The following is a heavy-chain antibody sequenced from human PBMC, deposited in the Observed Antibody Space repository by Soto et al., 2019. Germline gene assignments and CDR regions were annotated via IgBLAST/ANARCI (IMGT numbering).Heavy chain of an antibody. CDR1: GYTFTGYY. CDR2: INPNSGGT. CDR3: ATTSGYSYSNWFDP. D-gene: IGHD3-3*01. V-gene: IGHV1-2*02. Sequence: ASVKVSCKASGYTFTGYYMHWVRQAPGQGLEWMGWINPNSGGTNYAQKFQGRVTMTRGTSISTAYMELSRLRSDDTAVYYCATTSGYSYSNWFDPWGQGTLVTVSS. J-gene: IGHJ5*02.